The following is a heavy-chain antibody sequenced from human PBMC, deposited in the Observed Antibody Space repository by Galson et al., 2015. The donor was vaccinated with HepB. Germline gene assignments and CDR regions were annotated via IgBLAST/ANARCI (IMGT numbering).Heavy chain of an antibody. Sequence: SLRLSCAASGFTVSSDYVHWVRQAPGKGLGWVPVITTDGSTYYADSVKGRFTISRDSSKSTVSLQMNSLRADDTAVYYCATGRGFLLRYWGQGTLVTVSS. J-gene: IGHJ4*02. V-gene: IGHV3-53*01. CDR1: GFTVSSDY. CDR2: ITTDGST. D-gene: IGHD3-22*01. CDR3: ATGRGFLLRY.